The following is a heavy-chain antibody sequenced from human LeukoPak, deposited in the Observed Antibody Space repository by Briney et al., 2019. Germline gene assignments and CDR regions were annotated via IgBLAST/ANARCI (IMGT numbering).Heavy chain of an antibody. Sequence: PGGSLRLSCAASGFTFSSYAMSWVRQATGKGLEWVSAISGSGGSTYYADSVKGRFTISRDNSKNTLYLQMNSLRAEDTAVYYCANCLPMVRGVRSCHPYDYRGQGTLVTVSS. J-gene: IGHJ4*02. CDR1: GFTFSSYA. V-gene: IGHV3-23*01. D-gene: IGHD3-10*01. CDR2: ISGSGGST. CDR3: ANCLPMVRGVRSCHPYDY.